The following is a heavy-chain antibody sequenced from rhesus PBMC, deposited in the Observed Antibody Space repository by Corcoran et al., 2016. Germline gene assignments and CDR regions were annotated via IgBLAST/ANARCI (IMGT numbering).Heavy chain of an antibody. CDR1: GYSFTGSW. D-gene: IGHD6-31*01. V-gene: IGHV5-43*01. J-gene: IGHJ4*01. CDR2: ITPGHSDT. Sequence: EVQLVQSGAEVKRPGESLRISCKTSGYSFTGSWISWVRQMPVKGLEWMGSITPGHSDTRYNPSFQGPVTISADKSISTTYLQWSSLKASDTATYYCAKVPSSGWGPGYYWGQGVLVTVSS. CDR3: AKVPSSGWGPGYY.